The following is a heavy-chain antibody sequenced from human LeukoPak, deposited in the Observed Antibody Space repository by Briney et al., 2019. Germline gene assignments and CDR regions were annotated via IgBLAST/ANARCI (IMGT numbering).Heavy chain of an antibody. D-gene: IGHD2-15*01. CDR3: VRELGRGPGGPV. CDR2: ISYDGSNK. V-gene: IGHV3-30*04. J-gene: IGHJ6*04. Sequence: GGSLRLSCAASGFTFSSYAMHWVRQAPGKGLEWVAVISYDGSNKYYADSVKGRFTISRDNSKNTLYLQMNGLRAEDTAVYHCVRELGRGPGGPVWGKGATVTVSS. CDR1: GFTFSSYA.